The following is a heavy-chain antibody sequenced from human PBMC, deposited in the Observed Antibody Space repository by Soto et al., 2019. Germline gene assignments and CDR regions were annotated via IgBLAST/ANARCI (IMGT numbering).Heavy chain of an antibody. J-gene: IGHJ4*02. Sequence: QPGGSLRLSCAASGFTFSDYWMHWVRQVPGKGLVWVSRISGDGSSTSYADSVKGRFTISRDNAKNTLYVQVNSLRAEDTAVYYCARGIGYSAQDYWGQGTPVTVSS. D-gene: IGHD1-1*01. CDR1: GFTFSDYW. V-gene: IGHV3-74*01. CDR2: ISGDGSST. CDR3: ARGIGYSAQDY.